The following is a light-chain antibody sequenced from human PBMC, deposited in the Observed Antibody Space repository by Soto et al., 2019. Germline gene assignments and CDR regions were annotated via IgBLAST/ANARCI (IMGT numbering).Light chain of an antibody. Sequence: IVLTQSPGTLSLSPGERATLSCRASQRVSSSYLAWYQQKPGQAPRLLIYGPSSSATAIPDRFSGSGSGTEFTLFISRLEPEDFAVYYCQQYGSSGKTFGQGTKVDIK. J-gene: IGKJ1*01. CDR2: GPS. CDR1: QRVSSSY. CDR3: QQYGSSGKT. V-gene: IGKV3-20*01.